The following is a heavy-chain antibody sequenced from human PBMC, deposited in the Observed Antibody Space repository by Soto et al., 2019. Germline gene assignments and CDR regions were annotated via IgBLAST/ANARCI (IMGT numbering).Heavy chain of an antibody. V-gene: IGHV1-69*13. D-gene: IGHD6-6*01. CDR1: GGTFSSYA. J-gene: IGHJ5*02. Sequence: RASVKVSCKASGGTFSSYAISWVRQAPGQGLEWTGGIIPIFGTANYAQKFQGRVTITADESTSTAYMELSSLRSEETAVYYCARAHGRAARPDWFDPWGQGTLVTVSS. CDR2: IIPIFGTA. CDR3: ARAHGRAARPDWFDP.